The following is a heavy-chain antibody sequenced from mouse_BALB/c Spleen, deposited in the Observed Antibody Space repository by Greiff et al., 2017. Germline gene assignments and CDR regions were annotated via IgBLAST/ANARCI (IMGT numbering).Heavy chain of an antibody. D-gene: IGHD2-3*01. V-gene: IGHV5-15*02. J-gene: IGHJ4*01. CDR2: ISNLAYSI. CDR1: GFTFSDYG. CDR3: ERGNGYSVMDY. Sequence: EVKLVESGGGLVQPGGSRKLSCAASGFTFSDYGMAWVRQAPGKGLEWVAFISNLAYSIYYADTVTGRFTISRENAKNTLYLEMSSLRSEDTAVYYCERGNGYSVMDYWGQGTSVTVSS.